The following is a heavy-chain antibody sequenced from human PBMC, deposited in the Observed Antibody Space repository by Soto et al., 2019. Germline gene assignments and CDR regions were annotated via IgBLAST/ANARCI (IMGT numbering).Heavy chain of an antibody. Sequence: QVHLQESGPGLVRPSQTLSLTCTVSGSINSGGYYWSWVRQHPVKVLEWIGYIHYSGSTWYNPSLKSRISTSVDTSKDQFSLKLSSVTVADTAVYYCARLRGSGGYSAYYFDSWGQGMLVIVSS. D-gene: IGHD3-10*01. V-gene: IGHV4-31*03. CDR3: ARLRGSGGYSAYYFDS. CDR2: IHYSGST. J-gene: IGHJ4*02. CDR1: GSINSGGYY.